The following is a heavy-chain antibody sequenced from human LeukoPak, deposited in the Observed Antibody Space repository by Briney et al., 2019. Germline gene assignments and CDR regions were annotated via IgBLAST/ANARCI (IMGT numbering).Heavy chain of an antibody. CDR3: ARVLTYSSSLLIDY. V-gene: IGHV7-4-1*02. Sequence: ASVKVSCKASGGTFSSYAISWVRQAPGQGLEWMGWINTNTGNPTYAQGFTGRFVFSLDTSVSTAYLQISSLKAEDTAVYYCARVLTYSSSLLIDYWGQGTLVTVSS. J-gene: IGHJ4*02. CDR1: GGTFSSYA. D-gene: IGHD6-6*01. CDR2: INTNTGNP.